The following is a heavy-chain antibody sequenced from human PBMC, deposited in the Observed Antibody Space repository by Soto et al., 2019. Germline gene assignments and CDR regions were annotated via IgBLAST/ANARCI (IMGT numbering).Heavy chain of an antibody. CDR1: GLTFSSYW. V-gene: IGHV3-7*03. CDR3: ARSITTLGVVTISDDNWFDP. Sequence: EGQLVESGGGLVQPGGSLRLSCEASGLTFSSYWMTWVRQAPGKGLEWVADIKPDGSEKYYVDSVEGRFTISRDNAKNSIVLEMNSLRVEDTAVYYCARSITTLGVVTISDDNWFDPWGQGTPVTVSS. J-gene: IGHJ5*02. D-gene: IGHD3-3*01. CDR2: IKPDGSEK.